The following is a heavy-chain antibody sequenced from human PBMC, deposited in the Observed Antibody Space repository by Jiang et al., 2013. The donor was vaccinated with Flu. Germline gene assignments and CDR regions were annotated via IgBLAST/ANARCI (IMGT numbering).Heavy chain of an antibody. J-gene: IGHJ4*02. Sequence: PGLVKPSETLSLTCTVSGGSISSSSYYWGWIRQPPGKGLEWIGSIYYSGSTYYNPSLKSRVTISVDTSKNQFSLKLSSVTAADTAVCYCARHRPPRRLLLDTWGQGTLVTVSS. CDR3: ARHRPPRRLLLDT. D-gene: IGHD1-1*01. CDR1: GGSISSSSYY. CDR2: IYYSGST. V-gene: IGHV4-39*01.